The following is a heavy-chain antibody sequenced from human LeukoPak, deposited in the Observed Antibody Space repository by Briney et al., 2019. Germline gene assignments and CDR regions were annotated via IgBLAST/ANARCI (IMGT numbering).Heavy chain of an antibody. CDR2: IHYSGST. D-gene: IGHD5-24*01. V-gene: IGHV4-59*08. CDR3: ARHGQNDGYPLDY. J-gene: IGHJ4*02. CDR1: GDSISGYY. Sequence: SETLSLTCTVSGDSISGYYWNWIRQPPGKGLEWIAYIHYSGSTNYNPPLKSRLTISVDTSKNQLSLKLNSMTDADTAVYYCARHGQNDGYPLDYWGQGTLVSVSS.